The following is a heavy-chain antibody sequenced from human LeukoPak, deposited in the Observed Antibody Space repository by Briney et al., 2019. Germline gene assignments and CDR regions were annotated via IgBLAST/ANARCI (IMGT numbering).Heavy chain of an antibody. Sequence: PGGSLRLSCAASGFTFSSYEMNWVRQATGKGLERVSYISSSGNTKHYAVSVKGRFTISRDNAENSLYLQMNSLRAEDTALYYCARVRSNYHWFAPWGQGTLVTVSS. CDR1: GFTFSSYE. D-gene: IGHD1-26*01. CDR3: ARVRSNYHWFAP. V-gene: IGHV3-48*03. J-gene: IGHJ5*02. CDR2: ISSSGNTK.